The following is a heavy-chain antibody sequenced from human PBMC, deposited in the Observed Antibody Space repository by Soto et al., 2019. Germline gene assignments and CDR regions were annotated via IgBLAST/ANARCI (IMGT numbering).Heavy chain of an antibody. V-gene: IGHV4-59*01. J-gene: IGHJ5*02. D-gene: IGHD1-26*01. CDR2: IYYSGST. Sequence: SETLSLTCTVSGGSISSYYWSWIRQPPGKGLEWIGYIYYSGSTNYNPSLKSRVTISVDTSKNQFSLKLSSVTAADTAVYYCACRIVGALGSWFDPWGQGTLVTVSS. CDR3: ACRIVGALGSWFDP. CDR1: GGSISSYY.